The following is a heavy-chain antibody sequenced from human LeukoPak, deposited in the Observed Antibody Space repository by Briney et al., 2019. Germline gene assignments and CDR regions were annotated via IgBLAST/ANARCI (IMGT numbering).Heavy chain of an antibody. CDR3: ATSGFSGYDHPS. V-gene: IGHV3-23*01. D-gene: IGHD5-12*01. J-gene: IGHJ5*02. Sequence: PGRSLRLSCAASGFTFRSYSMAWVRLAPGKGQEWVSVIRGGADDTSYADSVKGRFTISRDNSKNTLFLQMDGLRVEDTAVYYCATSGFSGYDHPSWGQGTLVTVSS. CDR2: IRGGADDT. CDR1: GFTFRSYS.